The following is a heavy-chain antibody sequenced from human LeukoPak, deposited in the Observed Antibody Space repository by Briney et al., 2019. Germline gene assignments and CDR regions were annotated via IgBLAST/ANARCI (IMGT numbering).Heavy chain of an antibody. CDR2: MSYSGST. CDR3: VRSSSSIFDY. D-gene: IGHD6-6*01. CDR1: GGSITSSSYS. J-gene: IGHJ4*02. V-gene: IGHV4-39*07. Sequence: PSETLSLTCTVSGGSITSSSYSWGWIRQPPGKGLEWIASMSYSGSTYYNPSLKSRVTISVDTSKNQFSLKLSSVTAADTAVYYCVRSSSSIFDYWGQGTLVTVSS.